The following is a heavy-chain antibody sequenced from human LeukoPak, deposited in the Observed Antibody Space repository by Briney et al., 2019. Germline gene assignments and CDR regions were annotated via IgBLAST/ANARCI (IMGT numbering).Heavy chain of an antibody. CDR1: GGSISSYY. V-gene: IGHV4-4*07. CDR3: ARERLFYYSNYLFDY. D-gene: IGHD4-11*01. J-gene: IGHJ4*02. CDR2: FYTSGST. Sequence: NPSGTLFLTCTVSGGSISSYYWSWIRQPAGKGLEWIGRFYTSGSTNYNPSLKSRVTMSVDTSKNQFSLKLSSVTAADTAVYYCARERLFYYSNYLFDYWGQGTLVTVSS.